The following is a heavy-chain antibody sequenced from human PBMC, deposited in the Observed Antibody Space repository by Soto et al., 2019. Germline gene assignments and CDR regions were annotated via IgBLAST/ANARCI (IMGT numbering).Heavy chain of an antibody. Sequence: PSETLSLTCTVSGGSISIGGYYWSCMRQHPGEGLEWIGYISYSGSTYYNPSLKGRVTISVDTSEKQFSLRLSSVSAADTAVYYCARVPRANRGRDYYGMDVWGQGTTVTVSS. CDR2: ISYSGST. CDR3: ARVPRANRGRDYYGMDV. J-gene: IGHJ6*02. V-gene: IGHV4-31*03. CDR1: GGSISIGGYY. D-gene: IGHD3-10*01.